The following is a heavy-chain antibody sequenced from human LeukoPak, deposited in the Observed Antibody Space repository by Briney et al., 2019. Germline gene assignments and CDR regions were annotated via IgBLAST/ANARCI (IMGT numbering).Heavy chain of an antibody. CDR1: GFTFDDYG. V-gene: IGHV3-20*04. Sequence: GGSLRLSCAASGFTFDDYGMTWVRQVPGKGLEWIAEINWIGDTTRYGDSVKGRFTISRDNAKNSLDLQINSLRVEDTAFYYCATNPPGRTYLQDWGQGTLVTVSS. CDR2: INWIGDTT. J-gene: IGHJ1*01. D-gene: IGHD1-1*01. CDR3: ATNPPGRTYLQD.